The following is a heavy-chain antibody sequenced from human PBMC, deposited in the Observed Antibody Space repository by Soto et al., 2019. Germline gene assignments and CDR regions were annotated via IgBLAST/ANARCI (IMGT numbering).Heavy chain of an antibody. V-gene: IGHV1-18*01. CDR1: GYTFSNYG. CDR2: ISLYSDGT. J-gene: IGHJ5*02. CDR3: ARVVPGAEAWFGP. Sequence: ASVKVSCKTSGYTFSNYGITWVRQAPGQPLEWLGWISLYSDGTNYAQKFQGRVSMTTDTSTTTAYMELGSLRSDDTAVYYCARVVPGAEAWFGPWGQGTLVTVSS. D-gene: IGHD2-2*01.